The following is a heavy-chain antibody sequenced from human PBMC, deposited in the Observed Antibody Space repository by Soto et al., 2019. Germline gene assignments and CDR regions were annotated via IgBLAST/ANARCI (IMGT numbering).Heavy chain of an antibody. J-gene: IGHJ6*02. D-gene: IGHD3-3*01. V-gene: IGHV4-39*01. CDR2: IYYSGST. Sequence: SETLSLTCTVSGGSISSSSYYWGWIRQPPGKGLEWIGSIYYSGSTYYNPSLKSRVTISVDTSKNQFSLKLSSVTAADTAVYYCATIGGSYYDFWSGYNSYYYYGMDVWGQGTTVTVSS. CDR3: ATIGGSYYDFWSGYNSYYYYGMDV. CDR1: GGSISSSSYY.